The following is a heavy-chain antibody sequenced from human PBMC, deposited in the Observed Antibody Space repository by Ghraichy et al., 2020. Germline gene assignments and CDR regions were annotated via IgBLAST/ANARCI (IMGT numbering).Heavy chain of an antibody. CDR1: GYTFTSYD. J-gene: IGHJ3*02. V-gene: IGHV1-8*01. D-gene: IGHD3-22*01. Sequence: ASVKVSCKASGYTFTSYDINWVRQATGQGLEWMGWMNPNSGNTGYAQKFQGRVTMTRNTSISTAYMELSSLRSEDTAVYYCARGGLNYYDSSGYYSDAFDIWGQGTMVTVSS. CDR3: ARGGLNYYDSSGYYSDAFDI. CDR2: MNPNSGNT.